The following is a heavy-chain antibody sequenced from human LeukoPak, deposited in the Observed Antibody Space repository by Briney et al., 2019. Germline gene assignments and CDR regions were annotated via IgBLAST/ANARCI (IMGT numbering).Heavy chain of an antibody. J-gene: IGHJ4*02. CDR1: GGSFSGYY. D-gene: IGHD3-22*01. Sequence: TSETLSLTCAVYGGSFSGYYWSWIRQPPGKGLEWIGEINHSGSTNYNPSLKSRVTISVDTSKNQFSLKLSSVTAADTAVYYCARSPYYYDSSGYYSDYWGQGTLVTVSS. CDR3: ARSPYYYDSSGYYSDY. V-gene: IGHV4-34*01. CDR2: INHSGST.